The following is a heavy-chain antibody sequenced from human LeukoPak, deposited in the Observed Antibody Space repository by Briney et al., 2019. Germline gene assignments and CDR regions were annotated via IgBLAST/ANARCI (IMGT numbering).Heavy chain of an antibody. V-gene: IGHV1-46*01. CDR1: GYAFTSYY. J-gene: IGHJ6*04. CDR2: INPSGGST. Sequence: ASVKVSCKASGYAFTSYYMHWVRQAPGQGLEWMGIINPSGGSTSYAQKFQGRVTMTRDTSTSTVYMELSSLRSEDTAVYYCARAPGIEVMDVWGKGTTVTVSS. CDR3: ARAPGIEVMDV. D-gene: IGHD2-21*01.